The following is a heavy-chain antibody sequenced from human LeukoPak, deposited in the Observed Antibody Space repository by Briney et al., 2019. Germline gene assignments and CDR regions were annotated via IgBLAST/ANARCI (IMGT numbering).Heavy chain of an antibody. J-gene: IGHJ3*02. V-gene: IGHV3-30*04. CDR2: ISYDGSNK. Sequence: GGSLRLSCAASGFTFSSYAMHWVRQAPGKGLEWVAVISYDGSNKYYADSVKGRFTISRDNSKNTLYLQMNSLRAEDTAVYYCARDGGYGSGSYYLSAFDIWGQGTMVIVSS. CDR3: ARDGGYGSGSYYLSAFDI. D-gene: IGHD3-10*01. CDR1: GFTFSSYA.